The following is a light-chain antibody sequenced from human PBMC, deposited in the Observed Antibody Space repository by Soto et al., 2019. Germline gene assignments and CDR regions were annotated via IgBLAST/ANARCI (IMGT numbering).Light chain of an antibody. CDR3: QQFGSSLIT. J-gene: IGKJ5*01. V-gene: IGKV3-20*01. CDR2: GTS. Sequence: EIVLTQSPGTLSLSPGERATLSCRASQTVNSSSLAWYQQKPGQAPRLLLYGTSSRATGIPDRVSGSGSGADFTLTISRLEPEDFVVYYCQQFGSSLITFGQGTRLEIK. CDR1: QTVNSSS.